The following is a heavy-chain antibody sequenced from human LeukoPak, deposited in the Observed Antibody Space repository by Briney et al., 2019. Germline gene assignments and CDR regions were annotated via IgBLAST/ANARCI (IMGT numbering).Heavy chain of an antibody. CDR3: ARALPAAGPTFDY. V-gene: IGHV1-2*02. Sequence: ASVKVSCKASGYTFTGYFMHWVRQAPGQGLEWMGWINPNSGGTNYAQKFQGRVTMARDTSISTAYMELSRLRSDDTVVYYCARALPAAGPTFDYWGQGTLVTVSS. CDR2: INPNSGGT. J-gene: IGHJ4*02. CDR1: GYTFTGYF. D-gene: IGHD6-13*01.